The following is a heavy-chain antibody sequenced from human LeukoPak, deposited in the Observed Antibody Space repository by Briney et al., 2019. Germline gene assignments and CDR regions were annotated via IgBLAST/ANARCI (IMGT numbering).Heavy chain of an antibody. CDR2: INHSGST. V-gene: IGHV4-34*01. D-gene: IGHD4-17*01. CDR3: ARERTSTVTLLQVFDY. J-gene: IGHJ4*02. Sequence: PSETLSLTCAVYGGSFSGYYWSWIRQPPGKGLEWIGEINHSGSTNYNPSLKSRVTISVDTSKNQFSLKLSSVTAADTAVYYCARERTSTVTLLQVFDYWGQGTLVTVSS. CDR1: GGSFSGYY.